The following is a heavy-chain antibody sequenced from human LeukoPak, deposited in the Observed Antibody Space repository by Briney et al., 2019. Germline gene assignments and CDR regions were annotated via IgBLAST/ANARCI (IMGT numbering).Heavy chain of an antibody. V-gene: IGHV4-39*07. CDR1: GGSISSSSYY. J-gene: IGHJ4*02. CDR2: IYYSGST. CDR3: ARDWNRYAY. Sequence: SETLSLTCTVSGGSISSSSYYWGWIRQPPGKGLEWIGSIYYSGSTYYNPSLKSRVTISVDTSKSQFSLYMDSVTAADTAVYYCARDWNRYAYWGQGTLVTVSS. D-gene: IGHD1-1*01.